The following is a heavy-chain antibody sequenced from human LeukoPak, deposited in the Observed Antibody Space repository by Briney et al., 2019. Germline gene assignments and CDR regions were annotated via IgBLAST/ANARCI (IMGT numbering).Heavy chain of an antibody. D-gene: IGHD6-19*01. CDR1: GGSFSGYY. J-gene: IGHJ3*02. CDR2: INHSGST. Sequence: SETLSLTCAVYGGSFSGYYWSWIRQPPGKGLEWIGEINHSGSTNYNPSLKSRVTISVDTSKNQFSLKLSSVTAADTAVYYCARENTAVAGLFDIWGQGTMVTVSS. CDR3: ARENTAVAGLFDI. V-gene: IGHV4-34*01.